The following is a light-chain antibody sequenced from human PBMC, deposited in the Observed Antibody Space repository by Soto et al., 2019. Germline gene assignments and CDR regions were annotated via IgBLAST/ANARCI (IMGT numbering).Light chain of an antibody. J-gene: IGLJ2*01. Sequence: QSALTQPASVSGSPGQSITISCTGTSSDVGTYNLVSWYQQHPGKAPKLMIYEDTKRPSGLSNRFSGSKSGNTASLTISGLQAEDEADYYCCSYAGTSTVIFGGGTKVTVL. CDR1: SSDVGTYNL. V-gene: IGLV2-23*01. CDR3: CSYAGTSTVI. CDR2: EDT.